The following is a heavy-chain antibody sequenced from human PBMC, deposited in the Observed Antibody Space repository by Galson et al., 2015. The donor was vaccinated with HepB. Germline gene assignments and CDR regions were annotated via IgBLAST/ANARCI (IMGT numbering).Heavy chain of an antibody. V-gene: IGHV3-21*01. J-gene: IGHJ2*01. Sequence: SLRLSCAASGFTFSSHAMAWVRQAPGKGLEWVSSIRSRSSDIYYADSVKGRFTVSRDSAKNSLYLQMNSLRDEDTAVYYCARVYFGSGSSSAYWYLDLWGRGALVTVSS. CDR3: ARVYFGSGSSSAYWYLDL. D-gene: IGHD3-10*01. CDR2: IRSRSSDI. CDR1: GFTFSSHA.